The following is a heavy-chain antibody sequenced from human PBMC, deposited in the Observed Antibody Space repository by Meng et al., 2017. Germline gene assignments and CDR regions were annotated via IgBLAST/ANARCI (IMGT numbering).Heavy chain of an antibody. CDR3: AQTTVTTYSEYFQH. CDR2: IIPIFGTA. CDR1: GGTFSSYA. J-gene: IGHJ1*01. Sequence: QGAVGRSGGEVKKPGSSVKVSCKASGGTFSSYAISWVRQAPGQGLEWMGGIIPIFGTANYAQKFQGRVTITADKSTSTAYMELSSLRSEDTAVYYCAQTTVTTYSEYFQHWGQGTLVTVSS. D-gene: IGHD4-11*01. V-gene: IGHV1-69*06.